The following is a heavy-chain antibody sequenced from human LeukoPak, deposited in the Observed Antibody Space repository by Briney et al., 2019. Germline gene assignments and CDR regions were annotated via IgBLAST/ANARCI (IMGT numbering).Heavy chain of an antibody. CDR2: IYYSGST. V-gene: IGHV4-59*01. Sequence: SETLSLTCTVSGGSISSYYWSWIRQPPGKGLEWIGYIYYSGSTNYNPSLKSRVTISVDTSKNQFSLKLSSVTAADTAVYYCARATRTTVTARLHWYFDLWGRGTLVTVSS. D-gene: IGHD4-17*01. CDR1: GGSISSYY. J-gene: IGHJ2*01. CDR3: ARATRTTVTARLHWYFDL.